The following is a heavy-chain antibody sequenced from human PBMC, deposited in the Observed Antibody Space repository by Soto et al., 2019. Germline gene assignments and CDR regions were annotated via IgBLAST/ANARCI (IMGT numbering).Heavy chain of an antibody. CDR3: ARDLRVTIFGVADSKYYYYGMDV. V-gene: IGHV3-33*01. J-gene: IGHJ6*02. CDR2: IWYDGSNK. D-gene: IGHD3-3*01. Sequence: GGSLRLSCAASGFTFSSYGMHWVRQAPGKGLEWVAVIWYDGSNKYYADSVKGRFTISRDNSKNTLYLQMNSLRAEDTAVYYCARDLRVTIFGVADSKYYYYGMDVWGQGTTVTVSS. CDR1: GFTFSSYG.